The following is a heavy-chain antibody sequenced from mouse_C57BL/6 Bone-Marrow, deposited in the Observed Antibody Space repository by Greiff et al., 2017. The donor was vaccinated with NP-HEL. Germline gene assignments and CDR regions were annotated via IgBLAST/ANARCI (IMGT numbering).Heavy chain of an antibody. D-gene: IGHD3-2*02. Sequence: DVQLQESGPELVKPGASVKMSCKASGYTFTDYNMHWVKQSHGKSLEWIGYINPNNGGTSYNQKFKGKATLTVNKSSSTAYMELRSLTSEDSAVYYCASPPAQAPNRFDYWGQGTTLTVSS. J-gene: IGHJ2*01. V-gene: IGHV1-22*01. CDR2: INPNNGGT. CDR3: ASPPAQAPNRFDY. CDR1: GYTFTDYN.